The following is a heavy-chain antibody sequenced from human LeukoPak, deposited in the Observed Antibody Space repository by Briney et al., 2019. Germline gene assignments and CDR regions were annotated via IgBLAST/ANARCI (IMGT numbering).Heavy chain of an antibody. CDR1: GFTFSSYA. J-gene: IGHJ4*02. Sequence: GGSLRLSCAASGFTFSSYAMSWVRQAPGKGLEWVSTITGSGESTYYADSVKGRFTISRDSSKNTLHLQMNSLRAEDTAVYYCAKGTSASGTYYSAWNYWGQGTLVTVS. CDR2: ITGSGEST. CDR3: AKGTSASGTYYSAWNY. D-gene: IGHD3-10*01. V-gene: IGHV3-23*01.